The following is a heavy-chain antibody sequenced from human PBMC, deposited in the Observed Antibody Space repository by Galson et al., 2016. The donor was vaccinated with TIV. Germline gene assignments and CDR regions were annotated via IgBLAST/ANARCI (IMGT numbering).Heavy chain of an antibody. V-gene: IGHV4-4*07. J-gene: IGHJ4*02. CDR2: IYSSGGT. CDR1: GESISGYY. CDR3: ARDIYYYGSGSYYKY. D-gene: IGHD3-10*01. Sequence: TLSLTCTVSGESISGYYWSWVRQPAGKGLEWIGRIYSSGGTNYNPSLKSRVTMSVDTSKNQFSLRLSSLTAADTAVYYCARDIYYYGSGSYYKYWGQGTLVTVSS.